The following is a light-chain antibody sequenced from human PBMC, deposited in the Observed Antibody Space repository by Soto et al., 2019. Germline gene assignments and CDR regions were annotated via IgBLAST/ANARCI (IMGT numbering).Light chain of an antibody. V-gene: IGKV3-20*01. J-gene: IGKJ1*01. Sequence: EIVLTQSPCTLSFSPGERATLSCRASQSVSSSYLAWYQQKPGQAPRLLIYGASSRATGMPDRFSGSGSGTDFTLTISRLEPEDFAVYYCQQYGSSPWTFGQGTKVDIK. CDR2: GAS. CDR3: QQYGSSPWT. CDR1: QSVSSSY.